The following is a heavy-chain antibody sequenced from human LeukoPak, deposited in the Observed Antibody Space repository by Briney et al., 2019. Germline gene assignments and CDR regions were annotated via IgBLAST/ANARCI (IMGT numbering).Heavy chain of an antibody. J-gene: IGHJ3*02. CDR3: ARDCGGGSCYGPYDAFDI. CDR1: GFTFSSYE. V-gene: IGHV3-48*03. Sequence: GGSLRLSCAASGFTFSSYEMNWVRQAPGKGLEWVSYISSSGSTIYYADSAKGRFTISRDNAKNSLYLQMNSLRAEDTAVYYCARDCGGGSCYGPYDAFDIWGQGTMVTVSS. CDR2: ISSSGSTI. D-gene: IGHD2-15*01.